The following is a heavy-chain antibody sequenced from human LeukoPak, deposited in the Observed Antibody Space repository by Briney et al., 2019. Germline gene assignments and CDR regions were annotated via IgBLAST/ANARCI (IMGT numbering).Heavy chain of an antibody. Sequence: PSETLSLTCTVSGGSISSYYWSWIRQPPGKGLEWSGYIYYSGGTNYNPSLKSRVTISVDTSKNQFSLKLSSVTAADTAVYYCARADRYYYYGMDVWGQGTTVTVSS. CDR3: ARADRYYYYGMDV. CDR1: GGSISSYY. CDR2: IYYSGGT. V-gene: IGHV4-59*08. J-gene: IGHJ6*02. D-gene: IGHD3-22*01.